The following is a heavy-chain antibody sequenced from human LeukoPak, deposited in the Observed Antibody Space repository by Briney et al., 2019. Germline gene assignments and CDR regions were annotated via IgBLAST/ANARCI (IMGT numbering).Heavy chain of an antibody. CDR3: AMARRWLQGWFDP. Sequence: SETLSLACTVSGGSIRNYYWSWIRQPPGKGLEWIGYIYYSGSTNYNPSLKSRVTISVDTSKNQFSLKLSSVTAADTAVYYCAMARRWLQGWFDPWGQGTLVTVSS. CDR2: IYYSGST. J-gene: IGHJ5*02. V-gene: IGHV4-59*12. CDR1: GGSIRNYY. D-gene: IGHD5-24*01.